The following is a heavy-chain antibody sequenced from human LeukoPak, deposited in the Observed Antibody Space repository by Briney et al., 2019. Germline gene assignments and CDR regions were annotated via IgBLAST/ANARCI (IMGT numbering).Heavy chain of an antibody. CDR2: ISGSGGST. CDR3: AKDHPRIVVADDAFDI. D-gene: IGHD6-19*01. CDR1: GFTFSSYA. J-gene: IGHJ3*02. Sequence: GGSLRLSCAASGFTFSSYAMSWVRQAPGKGLEWASAISGSGGSTYYADSVKGRFTISRDNSKNTLYLQMNSLRAEDTAVYYCAKDHPRIVVADDAFDIWGQGTMVTVSS. V-gene: IGHV3-23*01.